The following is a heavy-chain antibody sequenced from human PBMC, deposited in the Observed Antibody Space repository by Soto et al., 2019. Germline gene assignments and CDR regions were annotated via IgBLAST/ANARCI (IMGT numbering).Heavy chain of an antibody. J-gene: IGHJ4*02. CDR1: GYTFTIYW. Sequence: PGESLKISCQVSGYTFTIYWIGWVRQMPGKGLEWMGIIYPSDSDTRYSPSIQGQVTISADQSINTAYLQWDSLKASDTAIYYCARPANTVADHFDLWGQGTPVTVSS. CDR2: IYPSDSDT. CDR3: ARPANTVADHFDL. V-gene: IGHV5-51*01. D-gene: IGHD4-17*01.